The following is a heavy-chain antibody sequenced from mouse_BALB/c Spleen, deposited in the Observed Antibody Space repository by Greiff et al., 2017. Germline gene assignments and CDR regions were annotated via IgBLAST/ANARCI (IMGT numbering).Heavy chain of an antibody. V-gene: IGHV5-9-4*01. D-gene: IGHD2-3*01. CDR3: ARDGYSPPYYAMDY. CDR1: GFTFSSYA. J-gene: IGHJ4*01. Sequence: EVKVVESGGGLVKPGGSLKLSCAASGFTFSSYAMSWVRQSPEKRLEWVAEISSGGSYTYYPDTVTGRFTISRDNAKNTLYLEMSSLRSEDTAMYYCARDGYSPPYYAMDYWGQGTSVTVSS. CDR2: ISSGGSYT.